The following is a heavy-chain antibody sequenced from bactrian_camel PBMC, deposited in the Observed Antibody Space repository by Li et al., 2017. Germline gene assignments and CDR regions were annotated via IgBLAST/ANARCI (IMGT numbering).Heavy chain of an antibody. Sequence: QLVESGGGAVQAGGSLRLSCATSGFMFSTYYISWVRQAPGKGLEWVSTITGDGHYIYYTDSVKGRFTMSRDNAKGTAYLQLNSLKSEDTGLYYCARLVTVDNPDYWGQGTQVTVS. J-gene: IGHJ4*01. D-gene: IGHD2*01. CDR2: ITGDGHYI. CDR3: ARLVTVDNPDY. CDR1: GFMFSTYY. V-gene: IGHV3-2*01.